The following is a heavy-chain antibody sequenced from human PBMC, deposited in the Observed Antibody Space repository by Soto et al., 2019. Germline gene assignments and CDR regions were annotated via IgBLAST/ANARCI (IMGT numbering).Heavy chain of an antibody. V-gene: IGHV3-23*01. J-gene: IGHJ6*02. D-gene: IGHD6-13*01. Sequence: GGSLRLSCAASGFTFSSYAMSWVRQAPGKGLEWVSAISGSGGSTYYADSVKGRFTISRDNSKNTLYLQMNSLRAEDTAVYYCAKDRGGSSWNPPRRYYYYYYGMDVWGQGTTVTVSS. CDR2: ISGSGGST. CDR1: GFTFSSYA. CDR3: AKDRGGSSWNPPRRYYYYYYGMDV.